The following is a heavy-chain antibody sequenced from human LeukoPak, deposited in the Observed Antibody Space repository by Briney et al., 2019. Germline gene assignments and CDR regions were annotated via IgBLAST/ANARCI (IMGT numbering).Heavy chain of an antibody. CDR3: ARVKQGATNFDY. CDR1: GYTFTGYY. D-gene: IGHD5-12*01. CDR2: INPNSGGT. J-gene: IGHJ4*02. Sequence: ASVKVSCKASGYTFTGYYMHWVRQAPGQGLEWMGWINPNSGGTNYAQKFQGRVTMTRDTSISTAYMELSRLRSDDTAVYYCARVKQGATNFDYWGQGTLVTVSS. V-gene: IGHV1-2*02.